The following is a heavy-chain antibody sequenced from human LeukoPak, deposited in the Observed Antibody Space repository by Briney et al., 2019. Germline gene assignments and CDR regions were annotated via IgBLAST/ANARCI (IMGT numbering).Heavy chain of an antibody. J-gene: IGHJ4*02. Sequence: GASVKVSCKASGGTFSTNAISWVRQAPGQGLEWMATIIPIFGAPNYAPRFQGRVSVTADESTSTAYMELSSLRGEDTAVYYCAREASCTWYAMFDFWGQGTLVTVSS. CDR3: AREASCTWYAMFDF. CDR1: GGTFSTNA. D-gene: IGHD6-13*01. CDR2: IIPIFGAP. V-gene: IGHV1-69*13.